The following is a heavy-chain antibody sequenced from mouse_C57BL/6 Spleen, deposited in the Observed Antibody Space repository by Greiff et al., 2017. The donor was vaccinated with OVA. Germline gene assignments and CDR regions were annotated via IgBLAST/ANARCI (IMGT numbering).Heavy chain of an antibody. J-gene: IGHJ2*01. V-gene: IGHV1-52*01. CDR3: ARPNDYGSSDYFDY. Sequence: VQLQQSGAELVRPGSSVKLSCKASGYTFTSYWMHWVKQRPIQGLEWIGNIDPSDSETHYNQKFKDKATLTVDKSSSTAYMQLSSLTTEDSAVYYCARPNDYGSSDYFDYWGQGTTLTVSS. D-gene: IGHD1-1*01. CDR2: IDPSDSET. CDR1: GYTFTSYW.